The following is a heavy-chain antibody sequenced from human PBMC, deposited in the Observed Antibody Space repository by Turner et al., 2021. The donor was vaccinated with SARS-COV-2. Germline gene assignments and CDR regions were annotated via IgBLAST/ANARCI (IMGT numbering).Heavy chain of an antibody. CDR1: GFTFSSYG. CDR3: ARDIYGGNSGPAG. Sequence: QVQLVESGGGVVQPGRSLRLSCAASGFTFSSYGMHWVRQAPGKGRGWVAVISYDGSNKYYADSVKGRFTISRDNSKNTLYLQMNSLRAEDTAVYYCARDIYGGNSGPAGWGQGTLVTVSS. CDR2: ISYDGSNK. V-gene: IGHV3-30*04. J-gene: IGHJ4*02. D-gene: IGHD2-21*02.